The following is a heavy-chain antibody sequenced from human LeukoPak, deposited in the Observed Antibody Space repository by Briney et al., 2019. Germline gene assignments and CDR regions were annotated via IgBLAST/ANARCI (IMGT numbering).Heavy chain of an antibody. V-gene: IGHV4-59*01. D-gene: IGHD3-10*01. CDR2: IYYSGNN. Sequence: PSETLSLTCTVSGGSINSYCWSWIRQPPGKGLEWIGYIYYSGNNNYNPSLKSRVTISVDTSKNQFSLKLSSVTAADTAVYYCARDRVTMVRGVPSGMDVWGKGTTVTVSS. CDR1: GGSINSYC. J-gene: IGHJ6*04. CDR3: ARDRVTMVRGVPSGMDV.